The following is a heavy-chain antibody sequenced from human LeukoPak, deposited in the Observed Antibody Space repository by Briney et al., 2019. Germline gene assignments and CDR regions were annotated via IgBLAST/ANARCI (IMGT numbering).Heavy chain of an antibody. CDR1: GFTASSNY. J-gene: IGHJ3*02. Sequence: NPGGSLRLSCAASGFTASSNYMSWVRQAPGKGLEWVSVIYSDDRTYYADSVKGRFTISRHTSKKTSYLQMNSLRAEDTAVYYCAREVMAKRRAFDIWGQGTVVTVSS. V-gene: IGHV3-53*04. CDR2: IYSDDRT. D-gene: IGHD2-8*01. CDR3: AREVMAKRRAFDI.